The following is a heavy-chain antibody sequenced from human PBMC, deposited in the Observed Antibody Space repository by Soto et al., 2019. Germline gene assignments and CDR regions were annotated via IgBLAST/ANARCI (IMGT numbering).Heavy chain of an antibody. V-gene: IGHV1-69*04. Sequence: KVSCKASGGTFSSYTISWVRQAPGQGLEWMGRIIPILGIANYAQKFQGRVTITADKSTSTAYMELSSLRSEDTAVYYCARDGRDKYNWFDPWGQGTLVTVSS. J-gene: IGHJ5*02. CDR3: ARDGRDKYNWFDP. CDR1: GGTFSSYT. CDR2: IIPILGIA.